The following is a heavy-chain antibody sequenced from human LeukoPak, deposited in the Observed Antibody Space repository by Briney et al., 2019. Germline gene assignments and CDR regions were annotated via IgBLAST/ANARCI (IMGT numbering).Heavy chain of an antibody. CDR2: IRNSDGMT. Sequence: GGSLRLSCDASGFSINTYTMYWVRQAPGQGLEWVSGIRNSDGMTYYADSVRGRFTISTDNSKNPLYLQMNSLRAEDTALYYCAKGLERESRLDSWGQGTLVTVSS. CDR3: AKGLERESRLDS. D-gene: IGHD1-1*01. J-gene: IGHJ4*02. CDR1: GFSINTYT. V-gene: IGHV3-23*01.